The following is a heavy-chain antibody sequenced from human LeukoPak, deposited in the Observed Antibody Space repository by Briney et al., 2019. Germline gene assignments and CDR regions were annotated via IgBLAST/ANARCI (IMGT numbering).Heavy chain of an antibody. CDR2: INPNSGGT. J-gene: IGHJ4*02. D-gene: IGHD2-15*01. Sequence: ASVKVSCKASGGTFNNYGIGWVRQAPGQGLEWMGWINPNSGGTNYAQKFQGRVTMTRDTSISTAYMELSRLRSDDTAVYYCARDRGDGGNFDYWGQGTLVTVSS. V-gene: IGHV1-2*02. CDR3: ARDRGDGGNFDY. CDR1: GGTFNNYG.